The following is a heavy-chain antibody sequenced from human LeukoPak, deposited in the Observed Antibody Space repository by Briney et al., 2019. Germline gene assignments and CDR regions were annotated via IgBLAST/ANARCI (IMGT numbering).Heavy chain of an antibody. D-gene: IGHD7-27*01. J-gene: IGHJ4*02. CDR3: TRDLGNWDIDY. V-gene: IGHV4-39*07. Sequence: SETLSLTCTVSGGSINSGSYFWGWIRQPPGKGLEWIGSIYYNGSTHYNPSLKSRVTISSDTSRNQFSLKLSSVTAADTAVYYCTRDLGNWDIDYWGQGTLVTVSS. CDR1: GGSINSGSYF. CDR2: IYYNGST.